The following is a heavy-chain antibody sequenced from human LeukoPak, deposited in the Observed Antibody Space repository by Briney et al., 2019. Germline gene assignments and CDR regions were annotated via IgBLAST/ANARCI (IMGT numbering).Heavy chain of an antibody. J-gene: IGHJ4*02. CDR2: FYYSGST. V-gene: IGHV4-59*01. CDR3: ARVYSSAWFYFDQ. CDR1: GGSISSYY. D-gene: IGHD6-13*01. Sequence: SETLSLTCTVSGGSISSYYWSWIRQPPGKAPEWIGYFYYSGSTNYNPSLKSRVTMSVDTSEDQFSLKLRSVTAADTAIYYCARVYSSAWFYFDQWGQGTLVTVSS.